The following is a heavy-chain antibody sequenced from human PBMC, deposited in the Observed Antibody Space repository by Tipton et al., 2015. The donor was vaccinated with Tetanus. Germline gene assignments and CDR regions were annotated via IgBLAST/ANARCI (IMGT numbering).Heavy chain of an antibody. V-gene: IGHV4-59*12. CDR2: VFYSWST. J-gene: IGHJ6*02. CDR3: ARMQRYGMDV. Sequence: TLSLTCTLSGGSISSYYWSWVRQPPGKGLEWLGYVFYSWSTDLNPSLKSRVTISVDTSNNLFSLKLSSVTAADTAVYYCARMQRYGMDVWGQGTTVTVSS. D-gene: IGHD6-25*01. CDR1: GGSISSYY.